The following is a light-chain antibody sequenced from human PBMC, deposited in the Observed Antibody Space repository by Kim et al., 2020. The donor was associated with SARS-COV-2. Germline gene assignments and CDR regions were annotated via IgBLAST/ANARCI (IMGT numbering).Light chain of an antibody. V-gene: IGLV2-8*01. Sequence: GASGTISCSGPSSDVGGYNSVSWYQHPPGKAPKLRIYEVTKRPSGVPDRFSGSKSGNTASLTVSGLQAEDEADYYCTSFADSNNVVFGGGTKLTVL. CDR3: TSFADSNNVV. CDR1: SSDVGGYNS. CDR2: EVT. J-gene: IGLJ2*01.